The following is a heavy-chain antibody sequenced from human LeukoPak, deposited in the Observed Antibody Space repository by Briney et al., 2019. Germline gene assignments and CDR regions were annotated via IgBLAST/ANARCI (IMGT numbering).Heavy chain of an antibody. D-gene: IGHD3-22*01. CDR1: GGSISSSSYY. J-gene: IGHJ4*02. CDR3: ARLAGLVGYYYDSSGYYN. Sequence: PSETLSLTCTVSGGSISSSSYYWGWIRQPPGKGLEWIGSIYYSGSTYYNPSLKSRVTISVDTSKNQFSLKLSSVTAADTAVYYCARLAGLVGYYYDSSGYYNWGQGTLVTVSS. CDR2: IYYSGST. V-gene: IGHV4-39*01.